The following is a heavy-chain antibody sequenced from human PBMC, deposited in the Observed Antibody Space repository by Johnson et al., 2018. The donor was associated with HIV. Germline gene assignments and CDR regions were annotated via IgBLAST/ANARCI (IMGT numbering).Heavy chain of an antibody. CDR1: GFTFSSYA. Sequence: VQLVESGGGVVQPGRSLRLSCAASGFTFSSYAMHWVRQAPGEGLEWVAVISYDESNTYYADSVKGRFTISRDNSKNTLYLQMNSLRAEDTAVYYCARDTYYYDSSGYLDAFDIWGQGTMVTVSS. CDR3: ARDTYYYDSSGYLDAFDI. CDR2: ISYDESNT. J-gene: IGHJ3*02. V-gene: IGHV3-30-3*01. D-gene: IGHD3-22*01.